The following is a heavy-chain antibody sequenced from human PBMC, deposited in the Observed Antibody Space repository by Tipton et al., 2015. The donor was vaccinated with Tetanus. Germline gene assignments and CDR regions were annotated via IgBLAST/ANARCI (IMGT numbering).Heavy chain of an antibody. J-gene: IGHJ5*02. Sequence: LRLSCTVSGVSLGSGDHYWTWIRQSPGKGLEWIGEINHRGGTSYNPSLKSRVTISVDTSKHHFSLNVSSVTAADAAVYYCAVLPKHWQAPRGAPWGQGILVTVSS. CDR2: INHRGGT. V-gene: IGHV4-30-4*01. D-gene: IGHD1-1*01. CDR1: GVSLGSGDHY. CDR3: AVLPKHWQAPRGAP.